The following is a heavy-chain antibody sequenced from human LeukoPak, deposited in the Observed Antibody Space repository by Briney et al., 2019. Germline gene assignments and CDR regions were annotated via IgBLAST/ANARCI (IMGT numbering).Heavy chain of an antibody. CDR1: GGSFSGYY. CDR2: INHSGST. CDR3: ASSDTAMAPFDY. D-gene: IGHD5-18*01. V-gene: IGHV4-34*01. Sequence: PSETLSLTCAVYGGSFSGYYWSWIRQPPGKGLEWIGEINHSGSTNYNPSLKSRVTMSVDTSKNQFSLKLSSVTAADTAVYYCASSDTAMAPFDYWGQGTLVTVSS. J-gene: IGHJ4*02.